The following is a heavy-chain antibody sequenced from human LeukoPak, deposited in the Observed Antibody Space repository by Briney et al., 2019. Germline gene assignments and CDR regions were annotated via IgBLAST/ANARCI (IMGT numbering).Heavy chain of an antibody. CDR1: GGSFSGYY. V-gene: IGHV4-34*01. CDR2: INHSGST. D-gene: IGHD2-2*01. Sequence: SETLSLTCAVYGGSFSGYYWSWIRRPPGKGLEWIGEINHSGSTNYNPSLKSRVTISVDTSKNQFSLKLSSVTAADTAVYYCARGRYCSSTSCYSRSQGAWFDPWGQGTLVTVSS. CDR3: ARGRYCSSTSCYSRSQGAWFDP. J-gene: IGHJ5*02.